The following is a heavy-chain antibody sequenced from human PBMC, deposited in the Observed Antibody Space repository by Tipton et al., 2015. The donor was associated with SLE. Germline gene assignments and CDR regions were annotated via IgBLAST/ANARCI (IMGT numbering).Heavy chain of an antibody. CDR1: GGTFTGYS. V-gene: IGHV4-34*01. J-gene: IGHJ3*02. Sequence: TLSLTCGLSGGTFTGYSWNWLRQSPGKPLEWIGEVKYRGSTNYNPSLESRGTISIGTSENQLSLRLSSVTAADTAIYYCARGVAHFYDSGSFVIWGQGTLVTVSS. D-gene: IGHD3-16*01. CDR2: VKYRGST. CDR3: ARGVAHFYDSGSFVI.